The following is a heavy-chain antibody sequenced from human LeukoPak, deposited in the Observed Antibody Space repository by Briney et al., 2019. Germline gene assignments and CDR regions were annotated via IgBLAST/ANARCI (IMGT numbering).Heavy chain of an antibody. J-gene: IGHJ5*02. CDR1: VLSPRNYY. Sequence: PSETLSLTCTVAVLSPRNYYWSWIRQPPGKGLEWIGYVYYSGSTNYNPSLKSRVSISLDTSKNQVSLNLTSVTAADTAVYYCAIDPFGSWYCSWGQGILVTVSS. D-gene: IGHD3-22*01. CDR2: VYYSGST. V-gene: IGHV4-59*01. CDR3: AIDPFGSWYCS.